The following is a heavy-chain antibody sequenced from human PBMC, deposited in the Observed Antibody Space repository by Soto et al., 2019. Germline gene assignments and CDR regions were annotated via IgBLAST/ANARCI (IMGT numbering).Heavy chain of an antibody. CDR3: ARERGEYDSGWYIDR. D-gene: IGHD6-19*01. CDR2: ISSRSSLI. CDR1: AFSFISHS. V-gene: IGHV3-21*06. Sequence: GWSLRLSCAASAFSFISHSFNWVRQAPGQGLEWVAYISSRSSLILYADSVRGRFVISRDNALNSLYLQMNSPRDEDTAIYYCARERGEYDSGWYIDRWGQGTPVTVAS. J-gene: IGHJ5*02.